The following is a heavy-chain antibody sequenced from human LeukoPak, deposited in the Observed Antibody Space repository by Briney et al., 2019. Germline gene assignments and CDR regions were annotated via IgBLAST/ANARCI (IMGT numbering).Heavy chain of an antibody. Sequence: GGSLRLSCAASGISVSSNYMSWVRQAPGKGLQWVSVIYVDGSTYYADSVKGRITISRDNSRNTLYLQMNSLRVDDTAIYYCTRAITYFYGSVTYDWFDSWGQGTRVTVSS. CDR1: GISVSSNY. V-gene: IGHV3-66*01. J-gene: IGHJ5*01. D-gene: IGHD3-10*01. CDR3: TRAITYFYGSVTYDWFDS. CDR2: IYVDGST.